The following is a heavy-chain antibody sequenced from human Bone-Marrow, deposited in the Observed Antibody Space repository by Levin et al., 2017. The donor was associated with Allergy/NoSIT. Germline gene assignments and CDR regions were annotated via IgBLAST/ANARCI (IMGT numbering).Heavy chain of an antibody. D-gene: IGHD6-19*01. J-gene: IGHJ4*02. CDR1: GYTFTSYF. V-gene: IGHV1-46*01. Sequence: ASVKVSCKASGYTFTSYFIHWVRQAPGQGLEWMGIINPIINPSGDPTTYAQKFQGRVTVTRDTSTSTVYMELSSLRSEDTAVYFCARGGENSGWMPPEYYFDYWGQGTLVTVSS. CDR3: ARGGENSGWMPPEYYFDY. CDR2: INPSGDPT.